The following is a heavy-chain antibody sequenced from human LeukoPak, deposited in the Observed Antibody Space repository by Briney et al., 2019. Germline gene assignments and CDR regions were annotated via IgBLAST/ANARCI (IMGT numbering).Heavy chain of an antibody. J-gene: IGHJ4*02. CDR2: ISAYNGNT. V-gene: IGHV1-18*01. D-gene: IGHD6-19*01. CDR3: ARADIRAIASSGWYGFDY. Sequence: ASVKVSCTASGYTFTSYGISWVRQAPGQGLEWMGWISAYNGNTNYAQKLQGRVTMTTDTSTSTAYMELRSLRSDDTAVYYCARADIRAIASSGWYGFDYWGRGALVTVSS. CDR1: GYTFTSYG.